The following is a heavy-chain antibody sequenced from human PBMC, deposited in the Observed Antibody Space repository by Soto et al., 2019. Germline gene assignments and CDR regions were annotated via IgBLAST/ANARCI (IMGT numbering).Heavy chain of an antibody. V-gene: IGHV1-18*01. D-gene: IGHD4-17*01. J-gene: IGHJ6*02. Sequence: ASVKVSCKXSGYTFTSYGISWVRQAPGQGLEWMGWISAYNGNTNYAQKLQGRVTMTTDTSTSTAYMELRSLRSDDTAVYYCARALHIDDYGVASYYYYCGMDVWGQGTTVTVSS. CDR1: GYTFTSYG. CDR2: ISAYNGNT. CDR3: ARALHIDDYGVASYYYYCGMDV.